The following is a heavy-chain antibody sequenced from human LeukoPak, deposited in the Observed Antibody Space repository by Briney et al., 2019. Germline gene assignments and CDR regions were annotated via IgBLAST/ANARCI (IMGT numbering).Heavy chain of an antibody. CDR3: AHRGTKNWFDP. V-gene: IGHV2-5*02. CDR1: GFSLSNSEVG. J-gene: IGHJ5*02. Sequence: VSGPTLVKPTQTLTLTCTFSGFSLSNSEVGVGWIRQPPGKALEWLGIIYWDDDKRYSPSLKSRLTIIKDTSKNQVVLTMTNMDPVDTATYYCAHRGTKNWFDPWGQGTLVTVSS. CDR2: IYWDDDK.